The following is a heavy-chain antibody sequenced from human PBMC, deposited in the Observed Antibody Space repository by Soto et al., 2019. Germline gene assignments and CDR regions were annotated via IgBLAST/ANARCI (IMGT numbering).Heavy chain of an antibody. Sequence: PGGSLRLSCTASGFTFSSYAMSWVRQAPGKGLEWVSSINGGGGTTNYVDSVKGRFTISRDNSKNTMYLQMNSLRAEDTALYFCAKIICTTNCYDYWGQGTLVTVSS. D-gene: IGHD2-2*01. V-gene: IGHV3-23*01. CDR3: AKIICTTNCYDY. CDR1: GFTFSSYA. CDR2: INGGGGTT. J-gene: IGHJ4*02.